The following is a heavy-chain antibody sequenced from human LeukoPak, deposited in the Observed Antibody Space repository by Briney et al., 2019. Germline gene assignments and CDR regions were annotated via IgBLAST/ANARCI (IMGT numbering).Heavy chain of an antibody. J-gene: IGHJ4*02. Sequence: GGSLRLSCAASGFTFDDYAMHWVRQAPGKGLEWVSGISWNSGSIGYADSVKGRFTISRDNAKNSLYLQMNSLRAEDTALYYCARGQGATNPPPFDYWGQGTLVTVSS. CDR2: ISWNSGSI. CDR1: GFTFDDYA. V-gene: IGHV3-9*01. D-gene: IGHD3-16*01. CDR3: ARGQGATNPPPFDY.